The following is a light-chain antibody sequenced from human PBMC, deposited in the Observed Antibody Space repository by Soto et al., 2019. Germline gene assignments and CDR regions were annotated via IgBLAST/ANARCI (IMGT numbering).Light chain of an antibody. Sequence: EIVWTQSPGALSLSPGERATLSCRASQSVRSDYLAWYQQKPGQAPRLLIYGASTRATGIPDRFSGSGSGTDFNLTISRLEPEDFAVNYCQQFGRSPSMYTFGQGNKLEIK. J-gene: IGKJ2*01. CDR3: QQFGRSPSMYT. CDR2: GAS. V-gene: IGKV3-20*01. CDR1: QSVRSDY.